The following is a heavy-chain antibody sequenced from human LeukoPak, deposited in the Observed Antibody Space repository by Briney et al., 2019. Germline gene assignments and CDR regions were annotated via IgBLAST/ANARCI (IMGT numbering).Heavy chain of an antibody. J-gene: IGHJ4*02. Sequence: PGGSLRLSCAASGFTFSDCYMSWIRQAPGKGLEWVSYISSSGSTIYCADSVKGRFTISRDNAKNSLYLEMNSLRAEDTAVYYCARDLYYDFWGGIFDYWGQGTLVTVPS. CDR1: GFTFSDCY. V-gene: IGHV3-11*04. CDR3: ARDLYYDFWGGIFDY. D-gene: IGHD3-3*01. CDR2: ISSSGSTI.